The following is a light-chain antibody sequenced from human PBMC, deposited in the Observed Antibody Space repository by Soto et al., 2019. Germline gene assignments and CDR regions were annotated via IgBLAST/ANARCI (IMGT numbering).Light chain of an antibody. CDR2: TNS. V-gene: IGLV1-40*01. CDR3: HSYDSGLRGVV. J-gene: IGLJ2*01. Sequence: QSVLTQPPSVSGAPGQRVTISCTGSSSNIGAGYDVHWYQQLPGTAPKLLMYTNSHRPSGVPDRFSGSKSGTSAFLAITGLQADDEAHYYCHSYDSGLRGVVFGGGTKLTVL. CDR1: SSNIGAGYD.